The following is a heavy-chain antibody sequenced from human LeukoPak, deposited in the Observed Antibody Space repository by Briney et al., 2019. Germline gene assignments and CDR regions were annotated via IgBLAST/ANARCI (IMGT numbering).Heavy chain of an antibody. CDR1: GYTFTGCY. Sequence: ASVKVSCKASGYTFTGCYMHWVRQAPGQGLEWMGWINPNSGGTNYAQKFQGRVTMTRDTSISTAYMELSRLRSDDTAVYYCASDLYSSGWYPIPFDYWGQGTLVTVSS. V-gene: IGHV1-2*02. J-gene: IGHJ4*02. CDR2: INPNSGGT. D-gene: IGHD6-19*01. CDR3: ASDLYSSGWYPIPFDY.